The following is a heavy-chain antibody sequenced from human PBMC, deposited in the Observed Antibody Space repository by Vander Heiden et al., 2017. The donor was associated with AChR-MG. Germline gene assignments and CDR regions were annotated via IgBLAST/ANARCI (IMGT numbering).Heavy chain of an antibody. CDR3: ASGGYCSSTSCYGGMDV. J-gene: IGHJ6*02. Sequence: EVQLLESGLGLVQPGGSLRLSCTASGFTFSSYALSWVRQTPGKGLEWLSAISGSGGSSNYADSVKGRFTISRDNSKNTLYLQMNSLRVEDTAVYYCASGGYCSSTSCYGGMDVWGQGSTVTLSS. CDR2: ISGSGGSS. CDR1: GFTFSSYA. V-gene: IGHV3-23*01. D-gene: IGHD2-2*01.